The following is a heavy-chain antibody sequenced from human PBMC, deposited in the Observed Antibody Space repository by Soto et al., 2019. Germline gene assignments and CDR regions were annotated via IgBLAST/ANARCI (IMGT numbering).Heavy chain of an antibody. CDR3: TTDLWRIAVVVGSTGYFNP. V-gene: IGHV3-15*01. J-gene: IGHJ5*02. D-gene: IGHD2-15*01. CDR1: GFTFSDAW. Sequence: GGSLRLSCAASGFTFSDAWLSWVRQAPGTGLDWVGRIKSKSDGGTTEYAAPVRGRFTISRDDSKNTLYLQMNSLKTEDTAVYYCTTDLWRIAVVVGSTGYFNPWGQGTPVTVSS. CDR2: IKSKSDGGTT.